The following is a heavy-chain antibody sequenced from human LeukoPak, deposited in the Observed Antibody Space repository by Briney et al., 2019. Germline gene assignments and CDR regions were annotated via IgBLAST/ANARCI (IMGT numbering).Heavy chain of an antibody. CDR2: IIPIFGTA. CDR1: GGTFSSYA. Sequence: SVKVSCKASGGTFSSYAISWVRQAPGQGLEWMGGIIPIFGTANYAQKFRGRVTITADESTSTAYMELSSLRSEDTAVYYCATGTPHYYDSSGYFLSGFDYRGQGTLVTVSS. J-gene: IGHJ4*02. V-gene: IGHV1-69*01. CDR3: ATGTPHYYDSSGYFLSGFDY. D-gene: IGHD3-22*01.